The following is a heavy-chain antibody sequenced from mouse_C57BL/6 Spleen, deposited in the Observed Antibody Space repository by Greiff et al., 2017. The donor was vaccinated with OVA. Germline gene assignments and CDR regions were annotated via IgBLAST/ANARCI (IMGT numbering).Heavy chain of an antibody. V-gene: IGHV1-20*01. J-gene: IGHJ4*01. Sequence: EVKLQESGPELVKPGDSVKISCKASGYSFTGYFMNWVMQSHGKSLEWIGRINPYNGDTFYNQKFKGKATLTVDKSSSTAHMELRSLTSEDSAVYYCARGYGSSSHYCAMDYWGQGTSVTVSS. CDR1: GYSFTGYF. D-gene: IGHD1-1*01. CDR2: INPYNGDT. CDR3: ARGYGSSSHYCAMDY.